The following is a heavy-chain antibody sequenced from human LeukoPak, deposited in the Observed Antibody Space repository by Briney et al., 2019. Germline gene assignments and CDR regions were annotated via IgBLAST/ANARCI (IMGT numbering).Heavy chain of an antibody. J-gene: IGHJ6*02. CDR2: IWYDGSNK. D-gene: IGHD2-2*01. CDR3: ARELGYCSSTSCYGGYYYGMDV. Sequence: GGSLRLSCAASGFTFSSYGMHWVRQAPGKGLEWVAVIWYDGSNKYYADSVKGRFTISRDNSKNTLYLQMNSLRAEDTAVYYCARELGYCSSTSCYGGYYYGMDVWGQGTTVTVSS. V-gene: IGHV3-33*01. CDR1: GFTFSSYG.